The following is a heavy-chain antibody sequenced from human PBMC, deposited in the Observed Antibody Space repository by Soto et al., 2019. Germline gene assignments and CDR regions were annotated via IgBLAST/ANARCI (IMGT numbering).Heavy chain of an antibody. V-gene: IGHV4-31*03. CDR2: IYYSGST. J-gene: IGHJ4*02. D-gene: IGHD3-10*01. CDR1: GGSISSGGHY. CDR3: ARWGNRGSGTYAFDY. Sequence: QVQLQESGPGLVKPSQTLSLTCTVSGGSISSGGHYWSWIRQHPEKGLEWIGYIYYSGSTYYNPSLKSRVTISVDTSKNQFSLKLTSVTAADTAVYYCARWGNRGSGTYAFDYWGQGTLVTVSS.